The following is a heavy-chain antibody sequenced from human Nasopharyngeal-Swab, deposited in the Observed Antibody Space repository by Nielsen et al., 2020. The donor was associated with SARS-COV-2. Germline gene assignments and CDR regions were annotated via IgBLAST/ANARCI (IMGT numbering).Heavy chain of an antibody. J-gene: IGHJ4*02. V-gene: IGHV4-34*01. CDR2: ISHSGYT. CDR1: GGSFSGYY. CDR3: ARGLWRSSLPFGY. Sequence: SETLSLTCAVYGGSFSGYYWSWIRQPPGKGLEWIGEISHSGYTKYNPSLESRITISGDTSKNQFSLKMTSVTAADTAVYYCARGLWRSSLPFGYWGQGTLVTVSS. D-gene: IGHD6-6*01.